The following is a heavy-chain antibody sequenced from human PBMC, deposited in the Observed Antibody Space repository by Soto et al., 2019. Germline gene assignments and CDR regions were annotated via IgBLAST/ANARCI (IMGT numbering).Heavy chain of an antibody. V-gene: IGHV4-39*01. Sequence: SETLSLTCTVSGGSISSDIYYWGWIRRAPGKGLEWIANIYYTGRTYYNPSLKSRVAISVDTSKNQFSLKLNSVTAAETAVYYCARQHAYPGLSYYVDVWGKGTTVTVSS. CDR2: IYYTGRT. D-gene: IGHD3-16*01. J-gene: IGHJ6*04. CDR3: ARQHAYPGLSYYVDV. CDR1: GGSISSDIYY.